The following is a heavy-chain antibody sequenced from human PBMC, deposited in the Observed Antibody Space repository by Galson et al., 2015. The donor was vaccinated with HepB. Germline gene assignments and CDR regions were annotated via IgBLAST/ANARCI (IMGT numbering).Heavy chain of an antibody. J-gene: IGHJ3*02. CDR2: IYPGDSDT. D-gene: IGHD2-2*01. CDR1: GYSFTSYW. CDR3: ASLRGGDCSSTSCYDHAFDI. V-gene: IGHV5-51*03. Sequence: QSGAEVKKPGESLKISCKGSGYSFTSYWIGWVRQMPGKGLEWMGIIYPGDSDTRYSPSFQGQVTISADKSISTACLQWSSLKASDTAMYYCASLRGGDCSSTSCYDHAFDIWGQGTMVTVSS.